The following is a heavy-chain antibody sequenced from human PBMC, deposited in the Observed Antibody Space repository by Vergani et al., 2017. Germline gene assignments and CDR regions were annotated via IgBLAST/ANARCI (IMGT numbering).Heavy chain of an antibody. D-gene: IGHD2-2*01. V-gene: IGHV1-18*01. CDR1: SHTFQTYG. J-gene: IGHJ6*02. CDR3: ARDSGYCSSTSCSEDYYYYGMDV. Sequence: QVQLVQSGAELKKPGASVSVSCKGSSHTFQTYGISSVRQAPGKGLEWMAWIRPYTGHTIYAQKFQDRVTMTADTSTNTAYMELRSLISDDTAVYYCARDSGYCSSTSCSEDYYYYGMDVWGQGTTVTVSS. CDR2: IRPYTGHT.